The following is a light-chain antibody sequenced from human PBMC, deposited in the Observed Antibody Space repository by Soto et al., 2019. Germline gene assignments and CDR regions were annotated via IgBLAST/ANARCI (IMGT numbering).Light chain of an antibody. CDR2: DAT. CDR3: QQYNNWPPVT. CDR1: QSVGTY. Sequence: EVVLTQSPATLSLSPGERATLSCRASQSVGTYLAWYQHKPGQAPRLLIYDATTRATGIPVRFSGSGSGTEFTLTISSLQSEDFAVYYCQQYNNWPPVTFGGGTKVDIK. J-gene: IGKJ4*01. V-gene: IGKV3-15*01.